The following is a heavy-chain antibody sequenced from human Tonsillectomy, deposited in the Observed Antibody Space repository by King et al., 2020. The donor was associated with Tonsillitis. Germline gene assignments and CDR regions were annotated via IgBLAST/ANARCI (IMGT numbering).Heavy chain of an antibody. CDR2: INHSGST. CDR1: GGSFSGYY. Sequence: VQLQQWGAGLLKPSETLSLTCGVYGGSFSGYYWSWICQPPGKGLEWIGEINHSGSTNYNPSLKSRVTISVDTSENQFSLKLSSVTAADTAVYYCARGNVAGTTRTYYYHGLDVWGQGTTVTVSS. J-gene: IGHJ6*02. D-gene: IGHD6-19*01. CDR3: ARGNVAGTTRTYYYHGLDV. V-gene: IGHV4-34*01.